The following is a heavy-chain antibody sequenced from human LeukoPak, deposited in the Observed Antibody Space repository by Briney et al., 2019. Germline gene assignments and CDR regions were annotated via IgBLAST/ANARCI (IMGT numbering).Heavy chain of an antibody. CDR1: GFTFSSYG. CDR2: IRYDGSNK. Sequence: PGGSLRLSCAASGFTFSSYGMHWVRQAPGKGLEWVAFIRYDGSNKYYADSVKGRFTISRDNSKNTLYLQMNSLRAEDTAVYYCAKADSSSWYYYYYYMDVWGKGTTVTVSS. CDR3: AKADSSSWYYYYYYMDV. V-gene: IGHV3-30*02. J-gene: IGHJ6*03. D-gene: IGHD6-13*01.